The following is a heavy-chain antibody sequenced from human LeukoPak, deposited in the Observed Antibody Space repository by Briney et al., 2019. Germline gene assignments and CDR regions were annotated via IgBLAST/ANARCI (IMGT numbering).Heavy chain of an antibody. CDR3: AKVRVVFNWNYAYYFDY. D-gene: IGHD1-7*01. CDR1: GFTFSNYA. CDR2: ISYDGSSK. V-gene: IGHV3-30*18. J-gene: IGHJ4*02. Sequence: GRSLGLSCAASGFTFSNYAMHWVRQAPGKGLEWVAIISYDGSSKYYADSVKGRFTISRDNSKNTLYLQMNSLGPEDTAMYYCAKVRVVFNWNYAYYFDYWGQGTLVTVSS.